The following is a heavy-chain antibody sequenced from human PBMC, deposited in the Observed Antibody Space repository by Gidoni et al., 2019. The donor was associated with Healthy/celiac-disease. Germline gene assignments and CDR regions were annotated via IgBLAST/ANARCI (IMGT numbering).Heavy chain of an antibody. Sequence: QVQLQQWGAGLLKPSETLPLTCAVYGGSFSGSYWSWIRQPPGKGLEWIGEINHSGSTNYNPSLKSRVTISVDTSKNQFSLKLSSVTAADTAVYYCARGGQLVTGTYWRKPNHYYYYMDVWGKGTTVTVSS. CDR2: INHSGST. D-gene: IGHD6-13*01. V-gene: IGHV4-34*01. CDR1: GGSFSGSY. J-gene: IGHJ6*03. CDR3: ARGGQLVTGTYWRKPNHYYYYMDV.